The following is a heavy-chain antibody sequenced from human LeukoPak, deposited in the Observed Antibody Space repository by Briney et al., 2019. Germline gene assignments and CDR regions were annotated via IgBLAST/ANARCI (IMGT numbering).Heavy chain of an antibody. J-gene: IGHJ4*02. D-gene: IGHD3-22*01. Sequence: GGSLRLSCAASGFSFSSYSFNWARQAPGKGLEWVSSVNTVSSYIYYADSVKGRFTISRDNAKNSVYLQMDSLRAEDTAVYYCARLRRNSDSSGYFYYYDYWGQGTLVTVSS. CDR3: ARLRRNSDSSGYFYYYDY. V-gene: IGHV3-21*01. CDR2: VNTVSSYI. CDR1: GFSFSSYS.